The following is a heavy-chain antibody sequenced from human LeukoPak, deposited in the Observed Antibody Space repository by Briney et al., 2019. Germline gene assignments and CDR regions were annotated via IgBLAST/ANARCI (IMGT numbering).Heavy chain of an antibody. V-gene: IGHV3-23*01. D-gene: IGHD3-10*01. CDR1: GFTVSSNY. Sequence: GGFLRLSCAASGFTVSSNYMSWVRQAPGTGLEWVSGIGGSSDSTYYADSVKGRFTLSRDNSKNTLYLQMNSLRAEDTAVYYCAKDYYGSGTYYFDYWGQGTLVTVSS. CDR3: AKDYYGSGTYYFDY. J-gene: IGHJ4*02. CDR2: IGGSSDST.